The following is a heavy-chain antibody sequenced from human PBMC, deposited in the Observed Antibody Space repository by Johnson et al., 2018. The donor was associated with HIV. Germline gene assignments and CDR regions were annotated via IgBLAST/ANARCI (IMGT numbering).Heavy chain of an antibody. CDR3: AKGTAVADDAVDI. CDR1: GFSFSDYD. Sequence: VQLVESGGGLVQPGGSLRLSCAASGFSFSDYDMHWVRQLTGKSLEWVSAIGTAGDTFYPGSVKGRFTISRENPKNTLYLQMNSLRAQDTAVYYCAKGTAVADDAVDIWGQGTMVTVSS. D-gene: IGHD6-19*01. V-gene: IGHV3-13*01. J-gene: IGHJ3*02. CDR2: IGTAGDT.